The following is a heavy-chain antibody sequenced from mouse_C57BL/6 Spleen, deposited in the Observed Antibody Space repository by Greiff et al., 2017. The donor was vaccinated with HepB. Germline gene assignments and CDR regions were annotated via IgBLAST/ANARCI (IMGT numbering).Heavy chain of an antibody. V-gene: IGHV14-3*01. J-gene: IGHJ4*01. Sequence: VHVKQSVAELVRPGASVKLSCTASGFNIKNTYMHWVKQRPEQGLEWIGRIDPANGNTKYAPKFQGKATIHADTSSNTAYLQLSSLTSEDTAIYYCASPTVVATNAMDYWGQGTSVTVSS. CDR2: IDPANGNT. CDR1: GFNIKNTY. CDR3: ASPTVVATNAMDY. D-gene: IGHD1-1*01.